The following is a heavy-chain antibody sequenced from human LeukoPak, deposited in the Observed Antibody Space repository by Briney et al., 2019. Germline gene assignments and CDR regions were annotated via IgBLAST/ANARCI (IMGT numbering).Heavy chain of an antibody. Sequence: SETLSLTCTVSSGSIRSQHWSWIRQPPGKGLEWIGFISYSGTTYYNPSLESRVAISRDTSRNQFSLKLSSVTAADTVVYYCTRDRNGGDHYYMDVWGKGTTVTVSS. CDR1: SGSIRSQH. CDR2: ISYSGTT. J-gene: IGHJ6*03. CDR3: TRDRNGGDHYYMDV. V-gene: IGHV4-59*11. D-gene: IGHD3-16*01.